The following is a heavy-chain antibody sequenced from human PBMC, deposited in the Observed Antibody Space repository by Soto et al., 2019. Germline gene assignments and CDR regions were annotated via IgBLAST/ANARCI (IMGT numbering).Heavy chain of an antibody. CDR3: AHSPWGAAPDY. CDR1: GFSVSARGVG. Sequence: QITLKESGPTLVKPTQTLTLTCTVSGFSVSARGVGVGWIRQPPGKALEWLGIIYWNDDKRYSPSLKSRLTITKDTSKNQVVLTMTNMDPVDSATYHCAHSPWGAAPDYWGQGTLVTVSS. CDR2: IYWNDDK. D-gene: IGHD3-16*01. J-gene: IGHJ4*02. V-gene: IGHV2-5*01.